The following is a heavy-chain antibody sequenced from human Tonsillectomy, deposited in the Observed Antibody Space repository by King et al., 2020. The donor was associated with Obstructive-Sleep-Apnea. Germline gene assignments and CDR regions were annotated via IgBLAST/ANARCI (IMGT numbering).Heavy chain of an antibody. D-gene: IGHD3-3*01. CDR2: INSDGSSI. V-gene: IGHV3-74*01. CDR3: ARSYYDFWSGYYHWYFDL. Sequence: VQLVESGGGLVQPGGSLRLSCVASGFTFSSYWMHWVRQAPGKGLVWVSRINSDGSSIRYADSVKGRFTISRDNAKNTLYLQMNILRAEDTAVYYCARSYYDFWSGYYHWYFDLWGRGTLVTVSS. J-gene: IGHJ2*01. CDR1: GFTFSSYW.